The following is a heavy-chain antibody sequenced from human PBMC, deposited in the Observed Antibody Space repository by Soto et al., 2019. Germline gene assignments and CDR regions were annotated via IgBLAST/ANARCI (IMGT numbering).Heavy chain of an antibody. CDR1: GGSISIGGYY. J-gene: IGHJ3*02. Sequence: PSETLSLTCTVSGGSISIGGYYWSWIRQHPGKGLEWIGYIYYSGSTYYNPSLKSRVTISVDTSKNQFSLKLSSVTAADTAVYYCARETMVRGVTHPATFDIWGQGTMVTGSS. CDR2: IYYSGST. D-gene: IGHD3-10*01. CDR3: ARETMVRGVTHPATFDI. V-gene: IGHV4-31*03.